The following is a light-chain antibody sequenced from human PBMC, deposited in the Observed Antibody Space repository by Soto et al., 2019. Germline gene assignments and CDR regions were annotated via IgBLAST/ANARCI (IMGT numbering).Light chain of an antibody. V-gene: IGKV3-20*01. CDR3: QQYGSAPRLT. J-gene: IGKJ4*01. CDR1: QSLSNSY. Sequence: EIVLTQSPGTLSLSPGESATLSCRASQSLSNSYLAWYQQKPGHAPRLLIYGASSRATGIPDRFSGSGSGTDFILTISRLEPEDFAIYYCQQYGSAPRLTFGGGTKVDIK. CDR2: GAS.